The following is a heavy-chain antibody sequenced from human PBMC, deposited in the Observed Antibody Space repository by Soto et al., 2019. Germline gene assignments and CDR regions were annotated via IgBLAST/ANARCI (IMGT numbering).Heavy chain of an antibody. D-gene: IGHD2-15*01. V-gene: IGHV3-9*01. CDR3: ARGYCSGGSCYRIDY. CDR2: ISWNSGSI. J-gene: IGHJ4*02. Sequence: GGSLRLSCAASGFTFDDYAMHWVRQAPGKGLEWVSGISWNSGSIGYADSVKGRFTISRDNAKNSLYLQMNSLRAEDTALYYCARGYCSGGSCYRIDYWGQGTLVTVSS. CDR1: GFTFDDYA.